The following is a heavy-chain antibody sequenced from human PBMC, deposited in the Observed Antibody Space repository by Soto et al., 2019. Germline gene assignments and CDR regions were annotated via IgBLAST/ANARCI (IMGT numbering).Heavy chain of an antibody. D-gene: IGHD2-15*01. Sequence: QVTLKESGPVLVHPTEPLTLTCTVSGFSLSNAGMGVSWIRQPPGKALEWLAHIFSNDERRFSTSLKNRLTISKDTFNSQVVLIMTNMDPVDTAAYYCAQTEDGGRSRTPAGWFDAWGQWTLVTVSS. V-gene: IGHV2-26*01. J-gene: IGHJ5*02. CDR1: GFSLSNAGMG. CDR2: IFSNDER. CDR3: AQTEDGGRSRTPAGWFDA.